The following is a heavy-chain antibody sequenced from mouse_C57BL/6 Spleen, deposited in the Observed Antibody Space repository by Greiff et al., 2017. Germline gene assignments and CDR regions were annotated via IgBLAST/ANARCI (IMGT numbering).Heavy chain of an antibody. J-gene: IGHJ2*01. V-gene: IGHV1-55*01. CDR1: GYTFTSYW. D-gene: IGHD1-1*01. CDR2: LYPGSGST. Sequence: QVQLQQPGAELVKPGASVKMSCKASGYTFTSYWITWVKQRPGQGLEWIGDLYPGSGSTNYNEKFKSKATLTVDTSSSTAYMQLSSLTSEDSAVYYCARFRDYYGSSYVDYWGQGTTLTVSS. CDR3: ARFRDYYGSSYVDY.